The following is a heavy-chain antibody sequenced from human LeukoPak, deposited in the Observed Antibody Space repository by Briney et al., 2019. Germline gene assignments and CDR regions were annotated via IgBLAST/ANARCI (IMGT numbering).Heavy chain of an antibody. D-gene: IGHD3-22*01. CDR3: ARDVYYDSSGYYY. CDR1: GYTFTSYY. Sequence: GASVKVSCKASGYTFTSYYMHWVRQAPGQGLEWMGGIIPIFGTANYAQKFQGRVTITADESTSTAYMELSSLRSEDTAVYYCARDVYYDSSGYYYWGQGTLVTVSS. CDR2: IIPIFGTA. V-gene: IGHV1-69*13. J-gene: IGHJ4*02.